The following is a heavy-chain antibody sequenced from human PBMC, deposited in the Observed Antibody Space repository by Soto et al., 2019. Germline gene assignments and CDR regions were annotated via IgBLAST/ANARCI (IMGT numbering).Heavy chain of an antibody. V-gene: IGHV4-59*13. D-gene: IGHD3-10*01. Sequence: PSETLSLTCTVSGGSISSDYWNWIRQPPGKGLEWIGYVYHSWSTKYNPSLKSRVTISVDTSKNQLPLKLSSVTAADTAVYYCARFGTSPNGNWFDPWGQGTLVTVSS. J-gene: IGHJ5*02. CDR2: VYHSWST. CDR3: ARFGTSPNGNWFDP. CDR1: GGSISSDY.